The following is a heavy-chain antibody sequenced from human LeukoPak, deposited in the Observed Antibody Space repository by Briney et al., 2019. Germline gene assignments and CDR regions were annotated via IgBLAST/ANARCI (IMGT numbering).Heavy chain of an antibody. CDR1: GGSISTYY. J-gene: IGHJ6*03. CDR2: IYSSGSA. D-gene: IGHD3-3*01. Sequence: SETLSLTCTVSGGSISTYYWSWIRQPPGKGLEWIGYIYSSGSANYNPSLKSRVTISVDTSKNQFSLKLSSVTAADTAVYYCASSLATHYDFWSGSYYYYMDVWGKGTTVTVSS. CDR3: ASSLATHYDFWSGSYYYYMDV. V-gene: IGHV4-59*01.